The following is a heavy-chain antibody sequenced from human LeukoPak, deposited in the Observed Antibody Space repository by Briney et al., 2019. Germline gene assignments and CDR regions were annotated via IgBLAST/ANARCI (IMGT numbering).Heavy chain of an antibody. Sequence: PSETLSLTCSVSGDSISNSNYYWGWIRQPPGKGLEWIGSIYYSGSTYYNPSLKSRVTISVDTSKNQFSLKLSSVTAADTAVYYCAIPGIAVAGDLNYFDYWGQGTLVTVSS. V-gene: IGHV4-39*01. CDR2: IYYSGST. J-gene: IGHJ4*02. D-gene: IGHD6-19*01. CDR1: GDSISNSNYY. CDR3: AIPGIAVAGDLNYFDY.